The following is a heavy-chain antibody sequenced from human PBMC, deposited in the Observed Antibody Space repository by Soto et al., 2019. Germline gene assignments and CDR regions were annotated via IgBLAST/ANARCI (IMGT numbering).Heavy chain of an antibody. CDR3: ARDRGYRGSYYTIYFFFYGIDD. CDR2: ISAYNGNT. Sequence: ASVKVSCNASGYTFTSYGISWVRQAPGQGLEWMGWISAYNGNTNYAQKLQGRVTMTTDTSTSTAYMELRSLRSDDTAVYYCARDRGYRGSYYTIYFFFYGIDDWRDVNTFPV. V-gene: IGHV1-18*01. CDR1: GYTFTSYG. J-gene: IGHJ6*02. D-gene: IGHD1-26*01.